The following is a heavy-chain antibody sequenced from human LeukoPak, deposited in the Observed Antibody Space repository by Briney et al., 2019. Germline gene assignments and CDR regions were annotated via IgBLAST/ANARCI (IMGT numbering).Heavy chain of an antibody. CDR1: GFTFSNYA. CDR2: ISGSGGGT. CDR3: AKVSRGHSGYDYGY. V-gene: IGHV3-23*01. Sequence: PGGSLRLSCAASGFTFSNYAMSWLRQAPGKGLEWVSVISGSGGGTYYADSVKGRFTVSRDNSKNTLYLQMNSLRAEDTAVYYCAKVSRGHSGYDYGYWGQGTLVTVSS. J-gene: IGHJ1*01. D-gene: IGHD5-12*01.